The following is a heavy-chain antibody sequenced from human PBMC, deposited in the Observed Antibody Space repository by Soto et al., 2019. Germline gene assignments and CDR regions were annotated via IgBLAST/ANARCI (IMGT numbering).Heavy chain of an antibody. CDR1: GGAFNNYA. CDR3: ARTGYLLLRFGAFDI. D-gene: IGHD3-10*01. J-gene: IGHJ3*02. CDR2: IIPVFGAG. V-gene: IGHV1-69*01. Sequence: QVQLVQSGAEVKKPGSSVKVSCKTSGGAFNNYAITWVRQAPGQGLEWMGGIIPVFGAGNYAQRFQGRATITADEATSTVYMELRSLRPEDTDVYYCARTGYLLLRFGAFDIWGQGTMVTVSS.